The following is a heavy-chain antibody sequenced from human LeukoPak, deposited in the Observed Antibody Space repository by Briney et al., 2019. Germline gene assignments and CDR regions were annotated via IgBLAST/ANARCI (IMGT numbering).Heavy chain of an antibody. J-gene: IGHJ4*02. CDR2: INPDSGFT. Sequence: ASVKVSCKASGYKFTDDYMHWVRQAPGQGLEFMGWINPDSGFTNYAQKFKGRVTMTRDTSISTAYLEVRSLTSDDTAVYYCAPTAEAYTSWWKVWGQGTLVTVS. V-gene: IGHV1-2*02. CDR1: GYKFTDDY. D-gene: IGHD3-16*01. CDR3: APTAEAYTSWWKV.